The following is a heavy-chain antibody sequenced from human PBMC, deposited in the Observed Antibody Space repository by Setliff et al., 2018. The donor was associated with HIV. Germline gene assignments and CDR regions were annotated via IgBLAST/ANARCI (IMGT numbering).Heavy chain of an antibody. J-gene: IGHJ4*02. CDR1: GGSFSGYY. V-gene: IGHV4-4*07. D-gene: IGHD3-22*01. CDR2: FYTSGST. Sequence: LSLTCAVYGGSFSGYYWSWIRQPPGKGLEWIGRFYTSGSTNYNPSLKSRVTMSVDTSKNQFSLKLSSVTAADTAVYYCARDRLTYYFDYWGQGILVTVSS. CDR3: ARDRLTYYFDY.